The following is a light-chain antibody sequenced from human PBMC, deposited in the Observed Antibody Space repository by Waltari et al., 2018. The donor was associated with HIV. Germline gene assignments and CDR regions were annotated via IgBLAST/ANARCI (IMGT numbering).Light chain of an antibody. J-gene: IGLJ1*01. Sequence: QSALTQPRSVSGSPGQSVTISCPGTSSDVGGYSYDSWYQQHPDKAPRVIIYDVSKRPSGVPDRFSGSKSGNTASLTISGLQAEDEADYYCCSYADTYPPYVFGTGTNVTVL. CDR1: SSDVGGYSY. CDR3: CSYADTYPPYV. V-gene: IGLV2-11*01. CDR2: DVS.